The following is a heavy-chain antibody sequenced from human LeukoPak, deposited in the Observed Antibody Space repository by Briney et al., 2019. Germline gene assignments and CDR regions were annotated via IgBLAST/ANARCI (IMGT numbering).Heavy chain of an antibody. CDR2: LSGSGGST. Sequence: GGSLRLSCAASGFTFSSYAMSWVRQAPGKGLEWVSSLSGSGGSTYYADSVKGRFTISRDNSKNTLYLQMNSLRAEDTAVYYCAKDIWLTGFDPWGQGTLVTVSS. CDR1: GFTFSSYA. D-gene: IGHD5-18*01. CDR3: AKDIWLTGFDP. J-gene: IGHJ5*02. V-gene: IGHV3-23*01.